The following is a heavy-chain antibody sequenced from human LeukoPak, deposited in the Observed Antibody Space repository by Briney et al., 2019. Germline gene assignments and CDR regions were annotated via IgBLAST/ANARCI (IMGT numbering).Heavy chain of an antibody. CDR3: ARDGRNGYNYDY. D-gene: IGHD5-24*01. CDR1: GYSFTNYW. Sequence: GESLKISCKGSGYSFTNYWIAWERQLPGKGLEWMGIIYPGDSATRYSPSFQGQVTISADKSFSTAYLQWSSLKASDTAMYYCARDGRNGYNYDYWGQGTLVTVSS. CDR2: IYPGDSAT. V-gene: IGHV5-51*01. J-gene: IGHJ4*02.